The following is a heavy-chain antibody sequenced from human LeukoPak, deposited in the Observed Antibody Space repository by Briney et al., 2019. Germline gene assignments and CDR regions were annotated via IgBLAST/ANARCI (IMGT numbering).Heavy chain of an antibody. J-gene: IGHJ4*02. CDR1: GSTFSNYW. CDR3: ASGRQLGY. Sequence: GGSLRLSCAASGSTFSNYWMSWVRLAPGKGLEWVANIKEDGSEKYYVDSVKGRFTISRDNARNSLYLQMNSLRAEDTAVYYCASGRQLGYWGQGTLVTVSS. D-gene: IGHD6-13*01. V-gene: IGHV3-7*01. CDR2: IKEDGSEK.